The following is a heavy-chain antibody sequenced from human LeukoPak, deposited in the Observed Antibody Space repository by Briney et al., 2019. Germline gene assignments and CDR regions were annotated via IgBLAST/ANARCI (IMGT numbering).Heavy chain of an antibody. D-gene: IGHD3-22*01. V-gene: IGHV4-31*03. Sequence: SQTLSLTCTVSGGSISSGGYYWSWTRQHPGKGLEWIGYIYYSGSTYYNPSLKSRVTISVDTSKNQFSLKLSSVTAADTAVCYCARFLRRAYYYDSSGYPFDYWGQGTLVTVSS. J-gene: IGHJ4*02. CDR2: IYYSGST. CDR3: ARFLRRAYYYDSSGYPFDY. CDR1: GGSISSGGYY.